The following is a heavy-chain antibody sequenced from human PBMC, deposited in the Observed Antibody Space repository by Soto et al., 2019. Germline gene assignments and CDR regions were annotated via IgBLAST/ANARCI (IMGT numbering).Heavy chain of an antibody. CDR2: IYWDDDK. Sequence: QITLKESGPTLVKPTQTLTLTCTFSGFSLSTSGVGVGWIRQPPGKALEWLALIYWDDDKRYSPSLKSRLTITKDTSKNQVVLTMTNMDPVDTATYYCAHRSSSGDDPIYYYYYYYMDVWGKGTTVTVSS. V-gene: IGHV2-5*02. CDR3: AHRSSSGDDPIYYYYYYYMDV. D-gene: IGHD5-12*01. CDR1: GFSLSTSGVG. J-gene: IGHJ6*03.